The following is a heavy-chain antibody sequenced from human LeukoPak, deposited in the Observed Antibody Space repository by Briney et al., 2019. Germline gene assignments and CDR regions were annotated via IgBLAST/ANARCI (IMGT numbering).Heavy chain of an antibody. D-gene: IGHD6-6*01. J-gene: IGHJ4*02. V-gene: IGHV3-33*06. CDR3: AKVSDSSSYFDY. CDR1: GFTFSSYG. Sequence: GGSLRLSCAASGFTFSSYGMHWVRQAPGKGLEWVAVIWYDGSNKYYADSVKGRFTISRDNSKNTLYLQMNSLRAEDTAVYYCAKVSDSSSYFDYWGQGTLVTVSS. CDR2: IWYDGSNK.